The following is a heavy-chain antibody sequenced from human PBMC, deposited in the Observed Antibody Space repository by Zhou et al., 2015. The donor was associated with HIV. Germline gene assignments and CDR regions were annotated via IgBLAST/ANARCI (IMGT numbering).Heavy chain of an antibody. CDR3: ARDIVVVTATQGAFDI. CDR1: VDSFVSYA. D-gene: IGHD2-21*02. V-gene: IGHV1-69*01. CDR2: IIPIFGTA. Sequence: QAQLVQSGADVKKPGSSVKISCQTSVDSFVSYAVSWVRLSPGQGLEWMGGIIPIFGTANYAQKFQGRVTITADESTSTAYMELSSLRSEDTAVYYCARDIVVVTATQGAFDIWGQGTMVTVSS. J-gene: IGHJ3*02.